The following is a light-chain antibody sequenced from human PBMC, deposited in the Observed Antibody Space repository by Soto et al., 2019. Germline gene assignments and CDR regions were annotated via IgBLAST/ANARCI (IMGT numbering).Light chain of an antibody. CDR2: GAS. Sequence: EIVLTQSPGTLSLSPGERATLSCRASQSVDSSYLAWYQQKPGQAPRLLIYGASSRATGIPDRFSGSGSGTEFTLTISRLEPEDFAVYYCQQYYNWPLTFGGGTKVDIK. CDR3: QQYYNWPLT. V-gene: IGKV3-20*01. CDR1: QSVDSSY. J-gene: IGKJ4*01.